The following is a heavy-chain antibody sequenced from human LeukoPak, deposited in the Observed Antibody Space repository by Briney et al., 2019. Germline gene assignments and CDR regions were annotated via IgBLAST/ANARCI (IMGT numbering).Heavy chain of an antibody. CDR2: INPNSGGT. D-gene: IGHD4-17*01. CDR1: GYTFTGYY. J-gene: IGHJ4*02. Sequence: ASVTVSCKASGYTFTGYYMHWVRQAPGQGLEWMGWINPNSGGTNYAQKFQGRVTITRDTSISTAYMELSRLRSDDTAVYYCASSITVTITYFDYWGQGTLVTVSS. CDR3: ASSITVTITYFDY. V-gene: IGHV1-2*02.